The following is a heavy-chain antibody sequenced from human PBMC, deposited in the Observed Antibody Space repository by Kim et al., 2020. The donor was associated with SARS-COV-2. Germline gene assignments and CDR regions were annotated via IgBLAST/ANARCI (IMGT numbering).Heavy chain of an antibody. D-gene: IGHD3-9*01. CDR2: DT. Sequence: DTRYSPSFQGQDTISADKSISTAYLQWSSLKASDTAMYYCTRLDLNWFDPWGQGTLVTVSS. CDR3: TRLDLNWFDP. V-gene: IGHV5-51*01. J-gene: IGHJ5*02.